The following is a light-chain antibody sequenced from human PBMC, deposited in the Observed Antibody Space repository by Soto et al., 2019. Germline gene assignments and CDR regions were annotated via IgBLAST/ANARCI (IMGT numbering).Light chain of an antibody. CDR2: QAS. CDR3: QHYYSYSEA. V-gene: IGKV1-5*03. J-gene: IGKJ1*01. Sequence: IHLIHPPSTQTDSVVDSVTITCLASQTIRSGLAWYQQKPGKAPKHLIYQASTLTSGVPSRFSGSGSGTEFALTISSLQPNEFATDYCQHYYSYSEAFGHGTKVDIK. CDR1: QTIRSG.